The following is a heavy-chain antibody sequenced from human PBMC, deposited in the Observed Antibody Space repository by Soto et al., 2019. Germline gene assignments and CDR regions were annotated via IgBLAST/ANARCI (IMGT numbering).Heavy chain of an antibody. CDR1: GYIFTEYS. CDR3: ARGYYDISAHSHFDN. V-gene: IGHV1-46*01. Sequence: ASVKVSCKASGYIFTEYSMHWVQQAPGQGLEWMGIINSGGGGTTYAQKFQGRVTMTRDTSTRIVYMELSSLRSEDTAVYYCARGYYDISAHSHFDNWGQGTLVTVSS. J-gene: IGHJ4*02. D-gene: IGHD3-22*01. CDR2: INSGGGGT.